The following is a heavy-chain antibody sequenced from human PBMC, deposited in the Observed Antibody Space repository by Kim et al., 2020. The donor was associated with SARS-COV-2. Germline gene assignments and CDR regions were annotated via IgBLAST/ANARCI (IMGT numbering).Heavy chain of an antibody. D-gene: IGHD1-1*01. CDR3: ARTVHDFIGHYFDY. CDR2: IYYSGST. CDR1: GGSISSYY. Sequence: SETLSLTCTVSGGSISSYYWSWIRQPPGKGLEWIGYIYYSGSTNYNPSLKSRVTISVDTSKNQFSLKLSSVTAADTAVYFCARTVHDFIGHYFDYWGQVT. V-gene: IGHV4-59*13. J-gene: IGHJ4*02.